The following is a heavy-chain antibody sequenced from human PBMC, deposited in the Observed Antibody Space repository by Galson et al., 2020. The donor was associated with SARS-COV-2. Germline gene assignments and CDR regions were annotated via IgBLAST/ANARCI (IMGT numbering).Heavy chain of an antibody. D-gene: IGHD4-17*01. V-gene: IGHV3-30*04. J-gene: IGHJ4*02. CDR3: ATERVMTTVTTLDY. CDR1: GFTFSSYA. CDR2: ISYDGSNK. Sequence: GESLKISCAASGFTFSSYAMHWVRQAPGKGLEWVAVISYDGSNKYYADSVKGRFTISRDNSKNTLYLQMNSLRAEDTAVYYCATERVMTTVTTLDYWGQGTLVTVSS.